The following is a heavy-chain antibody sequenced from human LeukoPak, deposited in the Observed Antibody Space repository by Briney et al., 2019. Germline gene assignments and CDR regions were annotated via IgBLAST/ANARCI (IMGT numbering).Heavy chain of an antibody. V-gene: IGHV4-39*07. J-gene: IGHJ4*02. CDR3: ATISMPRGVTIFDC. Sequence: PSETLSLTCTVSSGSISSSSYYWGWIRQPPGKGLEWIGSIYYSGSTYYIPSLKSRVTISIDTSKNQFSLKLSSVTAADTALYFCATISMPRGVTIFDCWGQGTLVTVSS. CDR1: SGSISSSSYY. CDR2: IYYSGST. D-gene: IGHD3-10*01.